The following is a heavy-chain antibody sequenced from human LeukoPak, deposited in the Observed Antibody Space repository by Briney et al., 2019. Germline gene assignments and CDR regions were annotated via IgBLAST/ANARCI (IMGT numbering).Heavy chain of an antibody. CDR2: IYYSGRT. Sequence: SETLSLTCTVSGGSISSYYWSWIRQPPGMGLEWIGNIYYSGRTNYNPSLKSRVTISVDTSKNQFSLKLSSVTAADTAVYYCARVERNWSGYYAKVYYFDYWGQGTLVTVSS. J-gene: IGHJ4*02. CDR3: ARVERNWSGYYAKVYYFDY. V-gene: IGHV4-59*01. D-gene: IGHD3-3*01. CDR1: GGSISSYY.